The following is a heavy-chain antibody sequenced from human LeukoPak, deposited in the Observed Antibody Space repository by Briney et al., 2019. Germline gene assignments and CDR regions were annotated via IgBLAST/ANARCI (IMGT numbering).Heavy chain of an antibody. CDR2: IHRTGST. CDR1: VYAISSGYH. V-gene: IGHV4-38-2*02. CDR3: ARDRDLENFDY. J-gene: IGHJ4*02. Sequence: SETLSLTCSVSVYAISSGYHWGWIRQPPGKGLEWFGSIHRTGSTYYNPSPKSRVTISVDTSKNQFSLSVRSVTAADSAVYCARDRDLENFDYWGQGTLVTVSS. D-gene: IGHD1-1*01.